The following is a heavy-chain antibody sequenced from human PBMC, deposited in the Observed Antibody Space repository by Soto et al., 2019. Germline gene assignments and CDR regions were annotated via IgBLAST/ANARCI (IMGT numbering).Heavy chain of an antibody. CDR3: AKTSGYTYGFPDFFDI. Sequence: GGSLRLSCAASGFTVSSNYMNWVRQAPGKGLEWVSVIYSDGSTFYADSVQGRFTISRDISKNTVYLQMNSLRAEDTAVFYCAKTSGYTYGFPDFFDIWGQGTMVTVS. V-gene: IGHV3-53*01. CDR1: GFTVSSNY. J-gene: IGHJ3*02. CDR2: IYSDGST. D-gene: IGHD5-18*01.